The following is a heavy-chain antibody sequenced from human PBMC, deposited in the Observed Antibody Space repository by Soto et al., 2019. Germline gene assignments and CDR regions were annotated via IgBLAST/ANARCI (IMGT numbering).Heavy chain of an antibody. CDR3: AKERHTFGELTLDY. Sequence: HPGGSLRLSCAASGFTFSSYGMHWVRQAPGKGLEWVEVISYDGSNKYYADSVKGRFPISRDNSKNTLYLQMNSLRAEDTAVYYCAKERHTFGELTLDYWGQGTLVTVSS. V-gene: IGHV3-30*18. J-gene: IGHJ4*02. CDR1: GFTFSSYG. D-gene: IGHD3-10*01. CDR2: ISYDGSNK.